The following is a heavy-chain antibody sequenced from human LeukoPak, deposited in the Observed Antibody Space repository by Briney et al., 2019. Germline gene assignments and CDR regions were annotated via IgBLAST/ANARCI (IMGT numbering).Heavy chain of an antibody. CDR2: IKSKTDGGTA. CDR3: TTADSSGRFLIDY. D-gene: IGHD3-22*01. J-gene: IGHJ4*02. Sequence: GGSLRLSCAASGFAFTNAWMNWVRQAPGKGLEWDGRIKSKTDGGTADYAAPVKGRFTISRDDSKNTLYLQMNSLKTEDTAVYYCTTADSSGRFLIDYWGQGTLVTVSS. V-gene: IGHV3-15*07. CDR1: GFAFTNAW.